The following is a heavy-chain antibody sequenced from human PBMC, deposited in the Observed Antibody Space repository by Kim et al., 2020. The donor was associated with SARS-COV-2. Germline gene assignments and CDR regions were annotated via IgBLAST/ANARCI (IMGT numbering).Heavy chain of an antibody. D-gene: IGHD3-3*01. CDR2: ISSSSSYI. V-gene: IGHV3-21*01. J-gene: IGHJ4*02. CDR3: ARDWSHYDFWSGYSKLGFDY. CDR1: GFTFSSYS. Sequence: GGSLRLSCAASGFTFSSYSMNWVRQAPGKGLEWVSSISSSSSYIYYADSVKGRFTISRDNAKNSLYLQMNSLRAEDTAVYYCARDWSHYDFWSGYSKLGFDYWGRGTLVTVSS.